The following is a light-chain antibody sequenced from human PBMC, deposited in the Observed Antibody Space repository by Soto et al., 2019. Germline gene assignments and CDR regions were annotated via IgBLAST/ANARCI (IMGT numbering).Light chain of an antibody. J-gene: IGLJ1*01. CDR2: ESY. V-gene: IGLV2-8*01. Sequence: QSVLTQPPSASGSPGRSVTITRTGVNSDVCGYDYVLWYQQYPDKAPTLIIFESYKQPSGVPDRLSGSKSGNTASLTVSGLQAEDEAGYYCASYAGNSRYVFGTGSKVTVL. CDR3: ASYAGNSRYV. CDR1: NSDVCGYDY.